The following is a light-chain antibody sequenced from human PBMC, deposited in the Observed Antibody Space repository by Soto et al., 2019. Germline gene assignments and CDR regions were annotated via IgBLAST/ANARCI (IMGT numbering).Light chain of an antibody. J-gene: IGKJ1*01. CDR1: QSVSSNS. CDR2: GAS. Sequence: EIVLTQSPGTLSLSPGDRVTLSCRASQSVSSNSLAWYQHKPGLAPRLLIYGASIRATGVPDRFRGSGSGTDFTLTINRLEPEDFEVYYCQQYGGSPRTFGRGTKLDLK. CDR3: QQYGGSPRT. V-gene: IGKV3-20*01.